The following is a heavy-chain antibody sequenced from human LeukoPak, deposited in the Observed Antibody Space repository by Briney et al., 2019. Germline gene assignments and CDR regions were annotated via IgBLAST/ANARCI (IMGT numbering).Heavy chain of an antibody. Sequence: ASVKVSCKTSGYTFTGYYMHWVRQAPGQGLEWMGWINPNSGGTNYAQKFQGRVTMTRDTSISTAYMELSRLSSDDTAVYYCAKAPFGVLPYGMDVWGQGTTVTVSS. D-gene: IGHD3-16*01. J-gene: IGHJ6*02. CDR1: GYTFTGYY. CDR2: INPNSGGT. V-gene: IGHV1-2*02. CDR3: AKAPFGVLPYGMDV.